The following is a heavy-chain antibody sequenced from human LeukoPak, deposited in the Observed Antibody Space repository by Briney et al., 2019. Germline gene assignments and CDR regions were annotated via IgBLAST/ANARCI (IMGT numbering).Heavy chain of an antibody. CDR2: ISSDGSNK. V-gene: IGHV3-30*18. CDR3: AKDLVAATNYYCYAMDV. Sequence: GGSLRLSCAASGFTFSSYGLHWVRQAQGKGLEWVALISSDGSNKYYTDSVKGRFTISRDNSKNTLYLQMSGLRAEDTAVYYCAKDLVAATNYYCYAMDVWGQGTTVTVSS. J-gene: IGHJ6*02. CDR1: GFTFSSYG. D-gene: IGHD2-15*01.